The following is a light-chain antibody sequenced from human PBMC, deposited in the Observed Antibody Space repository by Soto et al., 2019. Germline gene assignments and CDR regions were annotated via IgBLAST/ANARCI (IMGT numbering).Light chain of an antibody. V-gene: IGLV1-47*01. Sequence: QSVLTQPPSASGTPGQRVTISCSGSSSNIGSDYVNWFQQLPGTAPKLLIYRDNQRPSGVPDRFSGSKSGTSASLAISGLRSEDEADYYCATWDDSLSGVVFGEGTKLTVL. CDR1: SSNIGSDY. CDR2: RDN. CDR3: ATWDDSLSGVV. J-gene: IGLJ2*01.